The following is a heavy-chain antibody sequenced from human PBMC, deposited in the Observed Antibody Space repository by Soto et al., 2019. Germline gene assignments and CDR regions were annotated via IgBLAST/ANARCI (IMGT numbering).Heavy chain of an antibody. CDR2: INHNGST. Sequence: QVQLQQWGAGLLKPSETPSLTCAVYGGSFSGYYWSWIRQPTGKGLEWMGEINHNGSTNYNPSLKCRVTISVGTSKNQVSLKLSSVTAADTAVYYCARGRYYYGSGSYYFDYWGQGTLVTVSS. J-gene: IGHJ4*02. CDR1: GGSFSGYY. D-gene: IGHD3-10*01. V-gene: IGHV4-34*01. CDR3: ARGRYYYGSGSYYFDY.